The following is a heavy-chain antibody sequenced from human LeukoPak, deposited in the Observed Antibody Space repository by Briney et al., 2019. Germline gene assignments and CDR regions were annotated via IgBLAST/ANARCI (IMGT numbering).Heavy chain of an antibody. CDR1: GFTFSSYA. V-gene: IGHV3-23*01. CDR2: ISDTGDST. J-gene: IGHJ4*02. D-gene: IGHD6-13*01. Sequence: PGGSLRLSCTASGFTFSSYAMSWVRQAPGKGLEWVSSISDTGDSTYYADSVKGRFTISRDNAKNSLYLQMNSLRAEDTAVYYCARDSSFYSSLDYWGQGTLVTVSS. CDR3: ARDSSFYSSLDY.